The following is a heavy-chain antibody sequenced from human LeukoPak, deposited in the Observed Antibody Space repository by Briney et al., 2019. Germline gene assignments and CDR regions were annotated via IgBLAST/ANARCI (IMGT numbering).Heavy chain of an antibody. CDR2: VFYNGAT. J-gene: IGHJ3*02. CDR1: GGSISSSIYY. Sequence: SGTLSLTCIVSGGSISSSIYYWAWVRQPPGKGLEWIGTVFYNGATQYSPSLRSRVTISIDTSTNQFSLKLTSVTAADTALYYCARGRPGGGYARDDAFDIWGQGTMVTVSS. D-gene: IGHD5-12*01. V-gene: IGHV4-39*07. CDR3: ARGRPGGGYARDDAFDI.